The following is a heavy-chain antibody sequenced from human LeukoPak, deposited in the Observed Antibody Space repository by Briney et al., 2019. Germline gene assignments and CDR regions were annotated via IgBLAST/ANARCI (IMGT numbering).Heavy chain of an antibody. CDR1: GGSISSYY. CDR3: ARDTPGYGDYGYFQH. Sequence: SETLSLTCTVSGGSISSYYWSWIRQPPGKGLEWIGYIYYSGSTNYNPPLKSRVTISVDTSKNQFSLKLSSVTAADTAVYYCARDTPGYGDYGYFQHWGQGTLVTVSS. D-gene: IGHD4-17*01. V-gene: IGHV4-59*01. CDR2: IYYSGST. J-gene: IGHJ1*01.